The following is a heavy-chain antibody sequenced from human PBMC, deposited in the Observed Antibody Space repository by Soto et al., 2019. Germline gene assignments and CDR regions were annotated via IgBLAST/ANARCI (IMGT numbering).Heavy chain of an antibody. Sequence: QVQLVQSGAEEKKPGASVKVSCKASGYTFTSYAMHWVRQAPGQRLEWMGWINAGNGNTKYSQKFQGSVHITRDTSASPACMELSSLRSEDTAVYYCARGGIFDSSGYYYFSAFDIWGQGTMVTVSS. CDR3: ARGGIFDSSGYYYFSAFDI. CDR2: INAGNGNT. CDR1: GYTFTSYA. V-gene: IGHV1-3*05. D-gene: IGHD3-22*01. J-gene: IGHJ3*02.